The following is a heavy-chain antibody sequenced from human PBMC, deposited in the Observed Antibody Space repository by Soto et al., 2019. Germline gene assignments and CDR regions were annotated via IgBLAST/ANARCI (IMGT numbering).Heavy chain of an antibody. J-gene: IGHJ4*02. Sequence: SETLSLTCTVSGGSISSYYWSWIRQPPGKGLEWIGYIYYSGSTNYNPSLKSRVTISVDTSKNQFSLKLSSVTAADPAVYYCARGSDFWSGYYFDYWGQGTLVTVSS. CDR1: GGSISSYY. D-gene: IGHD3-3*01. CDR3: ARGSDFWSGYYFDY. V-gene: IGHV4-59*01. CDR2: IYYSGST.